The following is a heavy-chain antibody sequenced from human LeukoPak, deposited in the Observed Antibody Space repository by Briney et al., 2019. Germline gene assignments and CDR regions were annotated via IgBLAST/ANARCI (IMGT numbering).Heavy chain of an antibody. CDR2: INPNGGT. CDR3: ARDLLTLDY. J-gene: IGHJ4*02. V-gene: IGHV1-2*02. D-gene: IGHD4/OR15-4a*01. Sequence: DSVKVSCKASGYTFTGYYLHWVRQAPGQGLEWMGWINPNGGTNYAQNFQGRVTLTRDTSIGTAYMELSRLRSDDTAVYYCARDLLTLDYWGQGTLVTVSS. CDR1: GYTFTGYY.